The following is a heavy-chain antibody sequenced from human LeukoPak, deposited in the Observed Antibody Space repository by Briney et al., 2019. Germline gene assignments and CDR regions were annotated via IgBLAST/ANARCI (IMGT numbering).Heavy chain of an antibody. CDR3: ARDHAYAFDI. CDR2: ISYDGSDK. J-gene: IGHJ3*02. CDR1: GFTFSDYA. Sequence: GGSLRLSCAASGFTFSDYAMHWVRQAPGKGLEWVALISYDGSDKYYADSVKGRFTISRDNSMNTLYLQMNSLRVDDTAVYYCARDHAYAFDIWGQGTMVTVSS. V-gene: IGHV3-30*03.